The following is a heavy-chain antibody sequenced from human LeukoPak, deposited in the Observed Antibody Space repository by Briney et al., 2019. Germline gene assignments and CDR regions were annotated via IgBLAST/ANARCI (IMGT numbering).Heavy chain of an antibody. J-gene: IGHJ4*02. Sequence: SETLSLTCTVSGGSISSYYWSLIRQPARKGLEWIGRIYTSGSTNYNPSLKSRVTMSVDTSKNQFSLKLSSVTAADTAVYYCARVGQLANFDYWGQGTLVTVSS. CDR2: IYTSGST. D-gene: IGHD6-13*01. V-gene: IGHV4-4*07. CDR3: ARVGQLANFDY. CDR1: GGSISSYY.